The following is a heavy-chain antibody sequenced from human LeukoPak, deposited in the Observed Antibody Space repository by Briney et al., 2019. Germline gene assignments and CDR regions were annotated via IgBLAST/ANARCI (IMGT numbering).Heavy chain of an antibody. V-gene: IGHV3-53*01. D-gene: IGHD5-12*01. CDR2: MYSGGST. CDR3: ARDPGGYWGNWFDP. J-gene: IGHJ5*02. Sequence: GGSLRLSCAASGFTVSSNYMSWVRQAPGKGLEWVSVMYSGGSTYYADSVKGRFTISRDNSKNTLYLQMNSLRAEDTAVYYCARDPGGYWGNWFDPWGQGTLVTVSS. CDR1: GFTVSSNY.